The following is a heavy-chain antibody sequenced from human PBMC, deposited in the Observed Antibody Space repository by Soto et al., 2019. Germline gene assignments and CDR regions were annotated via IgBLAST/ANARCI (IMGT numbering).Heavy chain of an antibody. J-gene: IGHJ4*02. D-gene: IGHD3-22*01. Sequence: PGGSLRLPCAASGFSFRNFGMHWVRQAPGKGLEWVAVISYDGTEKDYADSVEGRLTISRDNPKYTVDLQMNSLRVEDTAVYYCAKNFDSSGDLFYFDSWGQGTLVTVSS. CDR3: AKNFDSSGDLFYFDS. V-gene: IGHV3-30*18. CDR1: GFSFRNFG. CDR2: ISYDGTEK.